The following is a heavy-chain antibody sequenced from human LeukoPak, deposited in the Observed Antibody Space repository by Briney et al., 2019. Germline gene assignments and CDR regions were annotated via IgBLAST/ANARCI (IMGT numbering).Heavy chain of an antibody. Sequence: PAESLSLTCTVSGGSISSYYRSWIRQPPGKGLEWIGYIYYSGSTTYNPSLMSGATISVDTSTNQFSLKLSSVTAADTAVYYCERFGNWFDPWGQGTLVTVSS. CDR3: ERFGNWFDP. CDR1: GGSISSYY. D-gene: IGHD3-16*01. CDR2: IYYSGST. J-gene: IGHJ5*02. V-gene: IGHV4-59*01.